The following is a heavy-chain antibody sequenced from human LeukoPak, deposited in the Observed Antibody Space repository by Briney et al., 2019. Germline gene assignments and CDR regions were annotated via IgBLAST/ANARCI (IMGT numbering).Heavy chain of an antibody. J-gene: IGHJ4*02. Sequence: PSETLSLTCAVYGGSFSGYYWSWIRQPPGKGLEWIGEIDHSGSTNYNPSLKSRVTISVDTSKNQFSLKLSSVTAADTAVYYCARGRTYHYVWGSYRPPLDYWGRGTLVTVSS. CDR2: IDHSGST. CDR1: GGSFSGYY. V-gene: IGHV4-34*01. D-gene: IGHD3-16*02. CDR3: ARGRTYHYVWGSYRPPLDY.